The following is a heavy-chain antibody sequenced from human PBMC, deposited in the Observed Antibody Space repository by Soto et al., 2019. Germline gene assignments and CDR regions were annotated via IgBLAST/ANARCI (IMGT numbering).Heavy chain of an antibody. J-gene: IGHJ4*02. CDR3: ARRDWSGSTSHFYFDY. Sequence: SDTLSLTCAVSGGSIISTNWWNWVRQPPGKGLEWIGEIYHSGSTYYKPSLKSRVAMSVDTSKNQFSLKLTSATAADTAVYYCARRDWSGSTSHFYFDYWGQGVLGTVS. CDR2: IYHSGST. D-gene: IGHD3-9*01. V-gene: IGHV4-4*02. CDR1: GGSIISTNW.